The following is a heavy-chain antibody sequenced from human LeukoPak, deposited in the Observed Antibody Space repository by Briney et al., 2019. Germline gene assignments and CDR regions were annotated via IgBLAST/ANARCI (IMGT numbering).Heavy chain of an antibody. V-gene: IGHV3-23*01. D-gene: IGHD6-13*01. CDR2: ISGSGGST. J-gene: IGHJ4*02. Sequence: GGSLRLSCAASGFTFSSYAMSWVRQAPGKGLEWVSAISGSGGSTYYADSVKGRFTISRDNSKNTLYLQMNSLRAEDTAVYYCTRDVSQSSSWYGEFDYWGQGTQVTVSS. CDR3: TRDVSQSSSWYGEFDY. CDR1: GFTFSSYA.